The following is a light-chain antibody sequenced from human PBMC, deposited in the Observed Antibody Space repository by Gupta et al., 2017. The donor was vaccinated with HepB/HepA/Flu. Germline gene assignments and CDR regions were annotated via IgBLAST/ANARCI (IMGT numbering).Light chain of an antibody. CDR2: GAS. CDR1: QSVSSN. CDR3: QHYGNLPPMYT. Sequence: EIVMTQSPATLSVSPGERATLSCRASQSVSSNLAWYQQKPGQAPRLLIYGASTSATSIPATISGSESGTEFTLAISSLQSLEFGVYYCQHYGNLPPMYTFGQGTKLEIK. V-gene: IGKV3-15*01. J-gene: IGKJ2*01.